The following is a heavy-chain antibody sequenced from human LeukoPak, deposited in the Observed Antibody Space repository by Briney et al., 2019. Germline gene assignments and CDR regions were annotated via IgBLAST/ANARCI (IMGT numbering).Heavy chain of an antibody. D-gene: IGHD3-9*01. J-gene: IGHJ4*02. CDR2: ISGSGGST. V-gene: IGHV3-23*01. CDR1: GFTFSSYA. CDR3: AARRPVLRYFDWSTPFDY. Sequence: TGGSLRLSCAASGFTFSSYAMSWVRQAPGKGLEWVSAISGSGGSTYYADSVKGRFTISRDNSKNTLYLQMNSLRAEDTAVYYCAARRPVLRYFDWSTPFDYWGQGTLVAVSS.